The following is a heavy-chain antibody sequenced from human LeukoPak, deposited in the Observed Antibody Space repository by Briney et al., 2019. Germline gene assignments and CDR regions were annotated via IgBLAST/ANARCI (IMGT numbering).Heavy chain of an antibody. Sequence: TGGSLRLSCAASGFTFSSYGMSWVRQAPGKGLEWVSTISGSGGGTYYADSVKGRFTISRDNSKNTLYLQMNSLRAEDTAVYYCAKIRKVGATDFDYWGQGTLVTVSS. J-gene: IGHJ4*02. V-gene: IGHV3-23*01. CDR3: AKIRKVGATDFDY. CDR2: ISGSGGGT. CDR1: GFTFSSYG. D-gene: IGHD1-26*01.